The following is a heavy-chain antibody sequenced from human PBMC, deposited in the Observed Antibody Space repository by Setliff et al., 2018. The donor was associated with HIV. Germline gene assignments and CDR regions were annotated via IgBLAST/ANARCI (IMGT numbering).Heavy chain of an antibody. V-gene: IGHV4-4*07. CDR1: GDSIGYYY. CDR2: IHTSGST. CDR3: ARDRLTYYFDY. D-gene: IGHD3-22*01. J-gene: IGHJ4*02. Sequence: SETLSLTCTVSGDSIGYYYWSWIRQPAGRGLEWMGRIHTSGSTNYNPSLTSRVTLSVDTSKNQFFLKLTSLSAADTAVYYCARDRLTYYFDYWGQGILVTVSS.